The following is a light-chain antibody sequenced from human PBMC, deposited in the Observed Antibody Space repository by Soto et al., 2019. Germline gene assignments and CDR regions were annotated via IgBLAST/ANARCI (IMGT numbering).Light chain of an antibody. CDR2: GAS. V-gene: IGKV3D-15*01. CDR3: QQYNNWPPFT. J-gene: IGKJ5*01. CDR1: QSVSSN. Sequence: EIVMTQSPATRSVSPGPRATLSCRASQSVSSNLAWYQQKPGQAPRLLIYGASTRATGIPARFSGSGSGTEFTLTISSLQSEDFAVYYCQQYNNWPPFTFGQGTRLEIK.